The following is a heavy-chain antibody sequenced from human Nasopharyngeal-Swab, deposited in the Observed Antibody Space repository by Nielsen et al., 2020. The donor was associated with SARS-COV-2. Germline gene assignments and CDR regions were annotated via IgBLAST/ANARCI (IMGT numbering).Heavy chain of an antibody. CDR1: GGSISSSSYY. V-gene: IGHV4-39*07. D-gene: IGHD3-10*01. CDR2: IYYSGST. J-gene: IGHJ4*02. CDR3: ARGHHYYGSGFQDY. Sequence: SETLSLTCTVSGGSISSSSYYWGWIRQPPGKGLEWIGSIYYSGSTYYDPSLKSRVTISVGTSKNQFSLKLSSVTAADTAVYYCARGHHYYGSGFQDYWGQGTLVTVSS.